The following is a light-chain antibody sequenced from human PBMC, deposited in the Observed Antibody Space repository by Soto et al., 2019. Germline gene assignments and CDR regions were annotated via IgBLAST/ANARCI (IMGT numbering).Light chain of an antibody. J-gene: IGLJ3*02. CDR3: SSYPGSPNWV. V-gene: IGLV2-14*01. CDR2: EVS. CDR1: SSDVGGYNY. Sequence: QSVLTQPASVSGSPGQSITISCTGTSSDVGGYNYVSWYQQHPGKAPRLMIFEVSNRPSGVSHRFSGSKSGNTASLTISGLQPEDEADYFCSSYPGSPNWVFGGGTKLTVL.